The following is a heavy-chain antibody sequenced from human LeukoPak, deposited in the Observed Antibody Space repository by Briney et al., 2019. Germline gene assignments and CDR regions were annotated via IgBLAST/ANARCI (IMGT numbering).Heavy chain of an antibody. CDR1: GFTFSSYG. Sequence: PGRSLRLSCAASGFTFSSYGMHWVRQAPGKGLEWVAVIWYDGSNKYYADSVRGRFTISRDNSKNTLYLQMNSLRAEDTAVYYCALDYYDSSGSYRGGYYFDYWGQGTLVTVSS. CDR2: IWYDGSNK. D-gene: IGHD3-22*01. J-gene: IGHJ4*02. CDR3: ALDYYDSSGSYRGGYYFDY. V-gene: IGHV3-33*08.